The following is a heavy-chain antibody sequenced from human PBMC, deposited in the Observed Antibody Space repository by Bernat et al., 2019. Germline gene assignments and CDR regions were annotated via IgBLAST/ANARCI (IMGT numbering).Heavy chain of an antibody. V-gene: IGHV4-39*01. J-gene: IGHJ6*02. CDR2: IYYRGST. Sequence: QLQLHESGPGLVKPSETLSLTCTGSGGSSSSSSYYWCWIRQPPGKGLEWIGSIYYRGSTYYNPSLKSRVTISVDTSKNQFSLKLSSLTAADTAVYYCARSGSTTSRGGMDVWGQGTTVTVSS. D-gene: IGHD1-14*01. CDR3: ARSGSTTSRGGMDV. CDR1: GGSSSSSSYY.